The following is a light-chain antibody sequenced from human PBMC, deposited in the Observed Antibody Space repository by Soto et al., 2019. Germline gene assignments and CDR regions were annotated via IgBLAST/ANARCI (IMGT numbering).Light chain of an antibody. V-gene: IGKV3-20*01. CDR1: QSVSSNS. CDR2: GAS. CDR3: QQYRSSLIT. Sequence: EIVLTQSPGTLSLSPGERATLSCRASQSVSSNSLAWYHQKPGQPPRLLMYGASSRATGIPDRFSGSGSGTDVTLTISRLEPEDFAMYYCQQYRSSLITFGQGTRLEIE. J-gene: IGKJ5*01.